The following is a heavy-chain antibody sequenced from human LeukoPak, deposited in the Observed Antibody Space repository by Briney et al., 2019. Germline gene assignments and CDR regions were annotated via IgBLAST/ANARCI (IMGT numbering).Heavy chain of an antibody. CDR1: GGSISSSNYY. Sequence: SETLSLTCTVSGGSISSSNYYWGWIRQPPGKGLEWIGTIYHSGSTYYNPSLKSRISISVDTSKNQFSLKLRSVTAADTAVYYCARVVAAAGNNWFDPWGQGTLVTVSS. CDR2: IYHSGST. D-gene: IGHD6-13*01. CDR3: ARVVAAAGNNWFDP. V-gene: IGHV4-39*07. J-gene: IGHJ5*02.